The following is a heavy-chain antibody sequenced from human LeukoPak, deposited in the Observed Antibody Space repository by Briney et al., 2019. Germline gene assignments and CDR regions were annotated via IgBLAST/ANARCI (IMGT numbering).Heavy chain of an antibody. CDR2: ISSSGSTI. CDR3: LGGDYDFGYFQH. J-gene: IGHJ1*01. V-gene: IGHV3-11*04. Sequence: PGGSLRLSCAASGFTVSSNYMSWIRQAPGKGLEWVSYISSSGSTIYYADSVKGRFTISRDNAKNSLYLQMNSLRAEDTAVYYCLGGDYDFGYFQHWGQGTLVTVSS. CDR1: GFTVSSNY. D-gene: IGHD5-12*01.